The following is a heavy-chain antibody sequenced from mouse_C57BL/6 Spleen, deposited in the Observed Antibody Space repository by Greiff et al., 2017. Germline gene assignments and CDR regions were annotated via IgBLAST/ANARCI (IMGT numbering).Heavy chain of an antibody. CDR1: GYTFTDYY. J-gene: IGHJ1*03. V-gene: IGHV1-84*01. CDR3: ARSPYYYGSSGWYFDV. CDR2: IYPGSGNT. D-gene: IGHD1-1*01. Sequence: VQLQQSGPELVKPGASVKISCKASGYTFTDYYINWVKQRPGQGLEWIGWIYPGSGNTKYNEKFKGKATVTVDTSSSTAYMQLSSLTSEDSAVYFCARSPYYYGSSGWYFDVWGTGTTVTVSS.